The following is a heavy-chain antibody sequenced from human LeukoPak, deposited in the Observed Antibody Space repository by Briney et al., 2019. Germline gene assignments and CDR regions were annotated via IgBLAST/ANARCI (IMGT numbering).Heavy chain of an antibody. CDR2: ISSSSSYI. CDR1: GFTFSSNA. CDR3: ARPRGGSGYYYDY. D-gene: IGHD3-22*01. Sequence: GGSLRLSCAASGFTFSSNAMCWVRQAPGKGLEWVSSISSSSSYIYYADSVKGRFTISRDNAKNSLYLQMNSLRAEDTAVYYCARPRGGSGYYYDYWGQGTLVTVSS. V-gene: IGHV3-21*01. J-gene: IGHJ4*02.